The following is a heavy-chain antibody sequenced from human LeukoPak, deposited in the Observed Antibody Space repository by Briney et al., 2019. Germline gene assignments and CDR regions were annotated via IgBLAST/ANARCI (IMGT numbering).Heavy chain of an antibody. V-gene: IGHV4-4*07. Sequence: SETLSLTCTVSGVSISSYYWSWIRQPAGKGLEWIGRIYTSGSTKYNSSLKSRVTMSVDTSKNQFSLKLSSVTAADTAVYYCARDPGSYFLLDAFDIWGQGTMVTVSS. J-gene: IGHJ3*02. CDR3: ARDPGSYFLLDAFDI. CDR2: IYTSGST. CDR1: GVSISSYY. D-gene: IGHD1-26*01.